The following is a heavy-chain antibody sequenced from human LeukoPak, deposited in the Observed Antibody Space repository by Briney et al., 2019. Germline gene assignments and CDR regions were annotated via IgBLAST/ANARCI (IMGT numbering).Heavy chain of an antibody. D-gene: IGHD2-21*02. CDR2: IYYSGST. J-gene: IGHJ4*02. CDR3: ARGDTAGGADY. CDR1: GGSISSYY. V-gene: IGHV4-59*01. Sequence: SSETLSLTCTVSGGSISSYYWSWIRQPPGKGLEWIGYIYYSGSTNYNPSLKSRVTISVDTSKNQFSLKLSSVTAADTAVYYCARGDTAGGADYWGQGTLVTVSS.